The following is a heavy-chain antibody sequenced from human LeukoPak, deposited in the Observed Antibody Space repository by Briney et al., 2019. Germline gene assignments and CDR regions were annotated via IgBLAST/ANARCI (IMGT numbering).Heavy chain of an antibody. CDR2: ISSSSSYI. CDR3: ARHAVAANFDY. Sequence: TGGSLRLSCAASGFTLSSYSMNWVRQAPGKGLEWVSSISSSSSYIYYADSVKGRFTISRDNAKNSLYLQMNSLRAEDTAVYYCARHAVAANFDYWGQGTLVTVSS. V-gene: IGHV3-21*01. J-gene: IGHJ4*02. CDR1: GFTLSSYS. D-gene: IGHD6-19*01.